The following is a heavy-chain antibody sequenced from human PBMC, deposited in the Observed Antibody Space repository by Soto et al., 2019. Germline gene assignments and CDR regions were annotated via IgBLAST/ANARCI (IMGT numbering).Heavy chain of an antibody. J-gene: IGHJ6*02. D-gene: IGHD4-17*01. Sequence: SETPSLTXTVSGGSISSGGYYWSWIRQHPGKGLEWIGYIYYSGSTYYSPSLKSRVTISVDTSKNQFSLKLSSVTAADTAVYYCARDKATTVTNYYYYYGMDVWGQGTTVTVSS. V-gene: IGHV4-31*02. CDR2: IYYSGST. CDR3: ARDKATTVTNYYYYYGMDV. CDR1: GGSISSGGYY.